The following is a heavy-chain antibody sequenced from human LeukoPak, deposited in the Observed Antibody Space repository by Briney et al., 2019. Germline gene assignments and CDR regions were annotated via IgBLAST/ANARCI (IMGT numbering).Heavy chain of an antibody. CDR2: ISGRGGST. D-gene: IGHD6-19*01. CDR1: GFTFSSYD. CDR3: AKDFSSGWCIDD. V-gene: IGHV3-23*01. Sequence: GGSLRLSCAASGFTFSSYDMSWVRQAPGKGLEWVSAISGRGGSTYHADSVKGRFIISRDNSKNTLYLQMNSLRAEDTAVYYCAKDFSSGWCIDDWGQGTLVTVSS. J-gene: IGHJ4*02.